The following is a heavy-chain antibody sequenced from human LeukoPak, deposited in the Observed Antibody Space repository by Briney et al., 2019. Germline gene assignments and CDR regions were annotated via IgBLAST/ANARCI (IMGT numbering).Heavy chain of an antibody. CDR1: GFTFSSYA. J-gene: IGHJ4*02. CDR3: AKVGPSRVAMIRGIDY. V-gene: IGHV3-23*01. Sequence: PGGSLRLSCAASGFTFSSYAMHWVRQAPGKGLEWVSAISGSGGSTYYADSVKGRFTISRDNSKNTLYLQMNSLRAEDTAVYYCAKVGPSRVAMIRGIDYWGQGTLVTVSS. CDR2: ISGSGGST. D-gene: IGHD3-22*01.